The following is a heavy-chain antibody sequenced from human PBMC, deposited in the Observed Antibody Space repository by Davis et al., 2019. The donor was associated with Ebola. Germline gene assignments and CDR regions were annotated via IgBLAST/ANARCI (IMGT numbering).Heavy chain of an antibody. J-gene: IGHJ4*02. D-gene: IGHD3-22*01. V-gene: IGHV3-48*03. Sequence: GESLKISCAASGFTFSSYEMNWVRQAPGKGLEWVSYISSSGSTIYYADSVKGRFTISRDNAKNSLYLQMNSLRAEDTAVYYCARGPYDSSGYYYGYWGQGTLVTVSS. CDR2: ISSSGSTI. CDR3: ARGPYDSSGYYYGY. CDR1: GFTFSSYE.